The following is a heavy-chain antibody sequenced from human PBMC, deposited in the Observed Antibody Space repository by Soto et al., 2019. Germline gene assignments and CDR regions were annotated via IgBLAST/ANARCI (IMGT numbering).Heavy chain of an antibody. Sequence: QVQLVQSGAEVKKPGSSVKVSCTASGGTFSSYAISWVRQAPGQGLECMGGIIPLFGTANYAQKFQGRVTITADESTSTAYIELSSLRSEDTAVYYCARDAIPGSSARVPDDYWGQGTLVTVSS. CDR1: GGTFSSYA. CDR3: ARDAIPGSSARVPDDY. D-gene: IGHD6-6*01. J-gene: IGHJ4*02. V-gene: IGHV1-69*01. CDR2: IIPLFGTA.